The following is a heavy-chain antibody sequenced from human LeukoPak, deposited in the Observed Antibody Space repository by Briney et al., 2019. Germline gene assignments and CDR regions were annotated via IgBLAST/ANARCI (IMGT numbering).Heavy chain of an antibody. V-gene: IGHV3-66*01. D-gene: IGHD3-22*01. J-gene: IGHJ3*02. CDR3: ARVERTSGYYWEAFGAFDI. CDR1: GFTVSSNS. Sequence: GGSLRLSCAASGFTVSSNSMSWVRQAPGKGLDWVSVLYSDGTTYYADSVKGRFTISRDNSKNTMYLQMNSLRADDTAVYYCARVERTSGYYWEAFGAFDIWGRGTMVTVSS. CDR2: LYSDGTT.